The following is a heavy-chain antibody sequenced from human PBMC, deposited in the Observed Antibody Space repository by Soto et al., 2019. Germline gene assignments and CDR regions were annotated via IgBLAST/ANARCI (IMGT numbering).Heavy chain of an antibody. CDR2: MYYTGST. CDR1: GASVSTDGYY. D-gene: IGHD3-10*01. J-gene: IGHJ4*02. CDR3: ASRKSYYASGTDH. Sequence: SETLSLTYTVSGASVSTDGYYWSWIRQPPGKGLEWIGYMYYTGSTGYNPSLKSRITTSIDTSKNQFSLRLSSVTAADTAVYYCASRKSYYASGTDHWGQGTLVTVSS. V-gene: IGHV4-61*08.